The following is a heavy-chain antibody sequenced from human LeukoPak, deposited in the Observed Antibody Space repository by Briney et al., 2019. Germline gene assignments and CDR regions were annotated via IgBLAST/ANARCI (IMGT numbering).Heavy chain of an antibody. CDR1: GGSISSSSYY. Sequence: SETLSLTCTVSGGSISSSSYYWGWIRQPPGKGLEWIGSIYYSGSTYYNPSLKSRVTISVDTSKNQFSLKLSSVTAADTAVYYCARHREQQLVPSYYYYYMDVWAKGPRSPSP. CDR2: IYYSGST. V-gene: IGHV4-39*01. J-gene: IGHJ6*03. CDR3: ARHREQQLVPSYYYYYMDV. D-gene: IGHD6-13*01.